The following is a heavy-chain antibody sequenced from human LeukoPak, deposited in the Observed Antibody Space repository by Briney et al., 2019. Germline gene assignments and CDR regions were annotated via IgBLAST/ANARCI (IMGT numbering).Heavy chain of an antibody. Sequence: AAVKVCCYASASTFTIYSIGWVRQAPAQGIEWMGWISVYNGNTMYAQKLQGRVTMTTDTSTSTAYMELRSLRSDDTAVYYCARGHCSSTSCYAGVTYGMDVWGQGTTVTVSS. CDR2: ISVYNGNT. D-gene: IGHD2-2*01. J-gene: IGHJ6*02. CDR3: ARGHCSSTSCYAGVTYGMDV. CDR1: ASTFTIYS. V-gene: IGHV1-18*04.